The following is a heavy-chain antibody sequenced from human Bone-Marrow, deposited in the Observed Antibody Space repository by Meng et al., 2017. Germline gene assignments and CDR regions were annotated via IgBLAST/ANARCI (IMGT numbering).Heavy chain of an antibody. D-gene: IGHD2-2*01. CDR3: ARVVPAARDWFDP. J-gene: IGHJ5*02. CDR2: IYHSGST. Sequence: SETLSLTCAVSGYSISSGYYWGWIRQPPGKGLEWIGSIYHSGSTYYNPSLKSRVTISVDTSKNQFSLKLSSVTAADTAVYYCARVVPAARDWFDPWGQGTLVTVPS. CDR1: GYSISSGYY. V-gene: IGHV4-38-2*01.